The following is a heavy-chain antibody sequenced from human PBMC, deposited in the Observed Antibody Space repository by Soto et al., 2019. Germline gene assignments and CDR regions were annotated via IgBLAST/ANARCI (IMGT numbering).Heavy chain of an antibody. D-gene: IGHD3-16*01. CDR3: AHKGGGDRILDY. CDR1: GFSLSTRGVG. V-gene: IGHV2-5*02. Sequence: ITLKESGPTLVKPTQTLTLTCTFSGFSLSTRGVGVGWIRQPPGKALEWLAIIYWDDDKRYSPSLKSRLTITKDTSKNQVVLTMTNMDPVDTATYYCAHKGGGDRILDYWGQGTLVTVSS. CDR2: IYWDDDK. J-gene: IGHJ4*02.